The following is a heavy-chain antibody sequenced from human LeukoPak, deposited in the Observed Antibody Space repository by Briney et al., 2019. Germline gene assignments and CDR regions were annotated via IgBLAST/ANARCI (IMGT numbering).Heavy chain of an antibody. CDR3: AKAHCGGRTSCYKTTGTDFDY. V-gene: IGHV3-23*01. J-gene: IGHJ4*02. D-gene: IGHD2-2*02. CDR1: GFTFSSYA. CDR2: ISGSGGST. Sequence: PGGSLRLSCAASGFTFSSYAMSWVRQAPGKGLEWVSAISGSGGSTYYADSVKGRFTISRDNSKNTLHLQMNSLRAEDTALYYCAKAHCGGRTSCYKTTGTDFDYWGQGTLVTVSS.